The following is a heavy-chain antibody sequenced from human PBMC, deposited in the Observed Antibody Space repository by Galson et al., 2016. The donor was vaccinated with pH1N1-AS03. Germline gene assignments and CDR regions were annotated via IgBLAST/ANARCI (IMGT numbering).Heavy chain of an antibody. D-gene: IGHD1-26*01. V-gene: IGHV4-39*07. CDR2: IYYTGST. CDR3: ARGLLGHIAGATGSFDF. J-gene: IGHJ4*02. CDR1: GGSIASGGNF. Sequence: SETLSLTCTVSGGSIASGGNFWGWIRQPPGMGLEWIGSIYYTGSTYYKPSLRSRVSISVDTSRSQFSLRLTSVTAADTAVYYCARGLLGHIAGATGSFDFWGQGTLVTVSS.